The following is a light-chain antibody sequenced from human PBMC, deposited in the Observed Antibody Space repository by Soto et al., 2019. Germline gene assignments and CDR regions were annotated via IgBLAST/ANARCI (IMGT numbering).Light chain of an antibody. V-gene: IGKV1-39*01. CDR1: QSVSIY. Sequence: DLQLTQSPSSLSASVGDRVTITCRASQSVSIYLNWYQHKPGKAPKLLIYEASSLQSGVPSRFSGSGSGTDFTLTISSLQLEDFATYYCQQSYTTPTFGQGTKVEI. CDR3: QQSYTTPT. CDR2: EAS. J-gene: IGKJ1*01.